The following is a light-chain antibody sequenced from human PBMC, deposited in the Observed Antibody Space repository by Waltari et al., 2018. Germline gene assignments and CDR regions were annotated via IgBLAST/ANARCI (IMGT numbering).Light chain of an antibody. CDR2: NDK. Sequence: QSVLTQSPSASGTPGQRVTISCSGSSSNIGSTTVNWYQQLPGTAPNLLIYNDKQRPSGVPERFSGSKSGTSASLAISGLQSEDEADYYCAAWDASLNGWVFGGGTTLTVL. CDR1: SSNIGSTT. V-gene: IGLV1-44*01. J-gene: IGLJ3*02. CDR3: AAWDASLNGWV.